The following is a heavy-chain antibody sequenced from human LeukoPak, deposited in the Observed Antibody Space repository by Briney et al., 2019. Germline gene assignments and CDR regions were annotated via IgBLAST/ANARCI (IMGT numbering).Heavy chain of an antibody. V-gene: IGHV3-11*01. J-gene: IGHJ4*02. CDR1: GFKFRDYY. D-gene: IGHD6-13*01. Sequence: GGSLRLSCAASGFKFRDYYMSWIRQAPGKGLEWISYITMSGSVIQYSSSVKGRFTTSRDNARNSLYLQMNSLRAEDTAVYYCAKPPPDSSSWLFDYWGQGTLVTVSS. CDR2: ITMSGSVI. CDR3: AKPPPDSSSWLFDY.